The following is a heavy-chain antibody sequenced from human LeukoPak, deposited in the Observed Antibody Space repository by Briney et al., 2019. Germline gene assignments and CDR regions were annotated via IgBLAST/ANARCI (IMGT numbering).Heavy chain of an antibody. CDR2: IDWDDDK. J-gene: IGHJ3*02. D-gene: IGHD3-22*01. CDR3: ARIRYYYDSSGYYSDI. Sequence: ESGPALVKPTQTLTLTCTFSGFSLSTSGMCVSWIRQPPGKALEWLARIDWDDDKYYSTSLKTRLTISKDTSKNQVVLRMTSMDPVDTATYYCARIRYYYDSSGYYSDIWGQGTMVTVSS. CDR1: GFSLSTSGMC. V-gene: IGHV2-70*11.